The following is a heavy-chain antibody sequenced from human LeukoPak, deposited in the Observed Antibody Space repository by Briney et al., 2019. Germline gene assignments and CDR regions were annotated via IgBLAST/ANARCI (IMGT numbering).Heavy chain of an antibody. Sequence: GGSLRLSCAASGLTFSSYSMNWVRQAPGKGLEWVSSISSSSRYIYYADSVKGRFTISRDNAKNSLYLQMNSLRAEDTAVYYCARDWMDSSPSETFDIWGQGTMVTVSS. CDR3: ARDWMDSSPSETFDI. D-gene: IGHD6-6*01. CDR1: GLTFSSYS. J-gene: IGHJ3*02. CDR2: ISSSSRYI. V-gene: IGHV3-21*01.